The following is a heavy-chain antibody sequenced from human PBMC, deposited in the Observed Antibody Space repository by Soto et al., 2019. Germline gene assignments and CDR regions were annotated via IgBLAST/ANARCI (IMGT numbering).Heavy chain of an antibody. J-gene: IGHJ4*02. V-gene: IGHV3-9*01. Sequence: PGWSRRLSCVVTGLNFDDFAMHWVRQAPGKGLEWVSGITWNSRVLAYADSVKGRFTISRDNARNSLYLQMDSLRDEDTALYYCAKGRYDFWSPYYFDSWGQGTLVTVSS. CDR2: ITWNSRVL. CDR1: GLNFDDFA. D-gene: IGHD3-3*01. CDR3: AKGRYDFWSPYYFDS.